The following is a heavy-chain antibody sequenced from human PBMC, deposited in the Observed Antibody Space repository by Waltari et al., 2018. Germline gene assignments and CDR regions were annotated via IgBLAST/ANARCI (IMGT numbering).Heavy chain of an antibody. CDR1: GGSISSYY. D-gene: IGHD6-19*01. V-gene: IGHV4-4*07. CDR3: ARDWAAVADYYFDY. J-gene: IGHJ4*02. CDR2: IYSSGST. Sequence: QVQLQESGPGLVKPSETLSLTCPVSGGSISSYYWSWIRQPAGKGLEWLGRIYSSGSTNYNPSLRSRVTMSVDTSKNQFSLKLNSVTAADTAVYYCARDWAAVADYYFDYWGQGTLVTVSS.